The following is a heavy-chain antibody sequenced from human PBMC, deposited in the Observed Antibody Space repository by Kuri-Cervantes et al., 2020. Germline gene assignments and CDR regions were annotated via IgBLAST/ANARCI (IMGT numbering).Heavy chain of an antibody. D-gene: IGHD3-16*01. CDR2: INAEGTLI. CDR3: VRGMGEV. CDR1: GFTFSSYP. J-gene: IGHJ3*01. V-gene: IGHV3-74*01. Sequence: GESLKISCAASGFTFSSYPMHWVRQAPGKGLEWVSRINAEGTLITYADSVKGRFTISRDNVKNTLHLQMNSLRAEDTAVYFCVRGMGEVWGQGTLVTVSS.